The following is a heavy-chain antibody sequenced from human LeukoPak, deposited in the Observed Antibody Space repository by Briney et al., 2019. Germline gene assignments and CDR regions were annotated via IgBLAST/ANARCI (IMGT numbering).Heavy chain of an antibody. J-gene: IGHJ3*02. Sequence: ASVTVSFKASGYTFTGYYMHWVRQAPGQGLEWMGWINPNSGGTNYAQKFQGRVTMTRDTSISTAYMELSRLRSDDTAVYYCARETDIVVVVAATEIDAFDIWGQGTMVTVSS. CDR1: GYTFTGYY. CDR2: INPNSGGT. CDR3: ARETDIVVVVAATEIDAFDI. D-gene: IGHD2-15*01. V-gene: IGHV1-2*02.